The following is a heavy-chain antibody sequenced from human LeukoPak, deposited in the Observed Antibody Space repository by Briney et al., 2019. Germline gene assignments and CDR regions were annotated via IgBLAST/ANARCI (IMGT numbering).Heavy chain of an antibody. D-gene: IGHD6-13*01. CDR2: VTANGGGT. J-gene: IGHJ5*02. CDR1: GFTFDDYA. CDR3: ARDLHSSSWYRDYFDP. Sequence: HPGGSLRLSCAASGFTFDDYAMHWVRQAPGKGPEWVSYVTANGGGTYYADSVKGRFVISRDNSKNSLYLQMNSLRAEDTAVYYCARDLHSSSWYRDYFDPWGQGTLVTVSS. V-gene: IGHV3-43*02.